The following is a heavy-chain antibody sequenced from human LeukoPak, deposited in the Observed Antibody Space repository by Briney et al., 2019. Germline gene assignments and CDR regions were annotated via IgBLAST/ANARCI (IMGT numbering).Heavy chain of an antibody. CDR2: ISPKNGNT. Sequence: ASVKVSCKASGYTFATSSITWVRQAPGQGLEWMGWISPKNGNTYYAQNVQGRVTMTTNTSTSTAYMELRSLRSDDTALYYCARVRNSDNWWGAFDIWGQGTMVTVSS. J-gene: IGHJ3*02. D-gene: IGHD1-1*01. V-gene: IGHV1-18*01. CDR1: GYTFATSS. CDR3: ARVRNSDNWWGAFDI.